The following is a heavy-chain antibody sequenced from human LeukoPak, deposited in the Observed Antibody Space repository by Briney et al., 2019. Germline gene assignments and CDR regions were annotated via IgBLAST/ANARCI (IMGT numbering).Heavy chain of an antibody. D-gene: IGHD2-2*01. CDR1: GYTFTSYG. J-gene: IGHJ4*02. CDR2: ISAYNGNT. Sequence: GSVKVSCKASGYTFTSYGISWVRQAPGQGVEWLGWISAYNGNTNYAQKLQGRVTMTTGTSTSTAYMELRSLRSDDTAVYYCAREALSQLLPDYWGQGTLVTVSS. V-gene: IGHV1-18*01. CDR3: AREALSQLLPDY.